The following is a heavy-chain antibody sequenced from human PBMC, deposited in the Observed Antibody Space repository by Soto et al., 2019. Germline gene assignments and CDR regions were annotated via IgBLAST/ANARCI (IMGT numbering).Heavy chain of an antibody. CDR2: ITGSGGST. CDR3: AQGSSYSSPYYFVY. CDR1: GLTFTNYA. Sequence: EVQLLESGGGLVQPGGSLRLSCAASGLTFTNYAMSWVRQAPGERLGWVAAITGSGGSTCHAGSVRDRFTISRDNSKNTLYLQMHSLRAEDTAVYHCAQGSSYSSPYYFVYWGEGVLVTVSS. D-gene: IGHD2-15*01. V-gene: IGHV3-23*01. J-gene: IGHJ4*02.